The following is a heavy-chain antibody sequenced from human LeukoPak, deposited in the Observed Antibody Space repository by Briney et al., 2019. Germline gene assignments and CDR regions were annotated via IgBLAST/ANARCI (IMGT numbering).Heavy chain of an antibody. CDR1: GGTFSSYA. CDR2: IIPIFGTA. J-gene: IGHJ4*02. V-gene: IGHV1-69*13. CDR3: ARGGMYSSSSLNY. D-gene: IGHD6-6*01. Sequence: GASVKVSCKASGGTFSSYAISWVRQAPGQGLECMGGIIPIFGTANYAQKFQGRVTITADESTSTAYMELSSLRSEDTAVYYCARGGMYSSSSLNYWGQGTLVTVSS.